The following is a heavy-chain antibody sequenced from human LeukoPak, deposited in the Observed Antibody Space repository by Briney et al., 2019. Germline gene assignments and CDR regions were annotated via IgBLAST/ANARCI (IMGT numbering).Heavy chain of an antibody. Sequence: PGGSLRLSCAASGFTFSNHGMIWVRQAPGKGLEWVSAIGGSGSTTYYADSVKGRFTISRDNSKNTLFLQMNSLRADDTAVYYCARDRSGYFYFDYWGQGTLVTVSS. V-gene: IGHV3-23*01. CDR1: GFTFSNHG. CDR2: IGGSGSTT. J-gene: IGHJ4*02. D-gene: IGHD5-12*01. CDR3: ARDRSGYFYFDY.